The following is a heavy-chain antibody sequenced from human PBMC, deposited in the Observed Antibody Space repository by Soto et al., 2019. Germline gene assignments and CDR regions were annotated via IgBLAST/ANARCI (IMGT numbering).Heavy chain of an antibody. CDR3: ARGGGYYDSSGYYYPGY. CDR2: INHSGST. V-gene: IGHV4-34*01. Sequence: PSETLSLTCAVYGGSFSGYYWSWIRQPPGKGLEWIGEINHSGSTNYNPSLKSRVTISVDTSKNQFSLKLSSVTAADTAVYYCARGGGYYDSSGYYYPGYWGQGTLVTVSS. CDR1: GGSFSGYY. J-gene: IGHJ4*02. D-gene: IGHD3-22*01.